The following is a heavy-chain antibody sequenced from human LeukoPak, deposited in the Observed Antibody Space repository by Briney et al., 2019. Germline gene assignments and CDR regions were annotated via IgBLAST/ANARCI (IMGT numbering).Heavy chain of an antibody. CDR1: GFTFSSSD. CDR3: ARDYLRGTYRTSYAFDI. V-gene: IGHV3-23*01. CDR2: IIPSGHTT. J-gene: IGHJ3*02. D-gene: IGHD1-1*01. Sequence: GGSLRLSCAASGFTFSSSDMTWVRQVPGKGLEWVSGIIPSGHTTYYADSVKGRFTISRDNSKNPLYLQMNSLRAEDTAVYYCARDYLRGTYRTSYAFDIWGQGTMVTVSS.